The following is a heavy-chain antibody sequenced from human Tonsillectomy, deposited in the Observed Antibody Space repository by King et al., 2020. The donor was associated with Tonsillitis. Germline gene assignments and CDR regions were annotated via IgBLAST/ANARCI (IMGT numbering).Heavy chain of an antibody. Sequence: LQLQESGSGLVKPSQTLSLTCAVSGGSIGSGDSSWTWIRQPPGRGLEGIGYIYHSGSTHYNPSLESRVTISIDRSKSQFSLKLSSVTAADTAVYYCARVSGDLYFDYWGQGTLVTVSS. CDR3: ARVSGDLYFDY. CDR2: IYHSGST. J-gene: IGHJ4*02. D-gene: IGHD4-17*01. CDR1: GGSIGSGDSS. V-gene: IGHV4-30-2*01.